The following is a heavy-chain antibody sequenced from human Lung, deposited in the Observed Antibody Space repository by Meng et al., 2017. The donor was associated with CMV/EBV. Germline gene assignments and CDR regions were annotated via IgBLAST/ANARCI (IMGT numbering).Heavy chain of an antibody. V-gene: IGHV1-24*01. CDR1: GYTLSELS. D-gene: IGHD3-10*01. CDR2: FDPEDGEA. Sequence: KVSCKXSGYTLSELSMHWVRQAPGEGLEWMGGFDPEDGEAIYAQKFQGRVTMTEDTSTDTAYMELSSLRSDDTAVYYCAKVPRFYSYYGLDVWGQGTTVTVSS. J-gene: IGHJ6*02. CDR3: AKVPRFYSYYGLDV.